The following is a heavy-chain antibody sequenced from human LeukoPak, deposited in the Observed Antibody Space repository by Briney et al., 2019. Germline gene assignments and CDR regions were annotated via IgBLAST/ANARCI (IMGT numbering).Heavy chain of an antibody. CDR2: VRSTSYGGAT. V-gene: IGHV3-49*03. J-gene: IGHJ6*03. D-gene: IGHD2-2*01. CDR3: TRLRQDCSRNSCYYYFYYYYMDV. Sequence: PGGSLRLSCTASGFTFGDYAMSWFRQAAGKGLEWVGFVRSTSYGGATDYAASVKGRFTISRDDPKSIVYLLMNSLKTEDTAVYYCTRLRQDCSRNSCYYYFYYYYMDVWGKGTTVTVSS. CDR1: GFTFGDYA.